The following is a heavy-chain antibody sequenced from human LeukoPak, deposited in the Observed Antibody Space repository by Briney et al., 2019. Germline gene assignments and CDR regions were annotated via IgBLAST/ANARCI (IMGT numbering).Heavy chain of an antibody. CDR2: IRSSGSPI. V-gene: IGHV3-48*02. J-gene: IGHJ4*02. CDR1: GFTFSSYS. CDR3: VRDPDTLDF. Sequence: GGSLRLSCAASGFTFSSYSMNWVRQAPGKGLEWVAYIRSSGSPIYYADSVKGRFTISRDNAQNSLYLQMNSLRDEDTAVYYCVRDPDTLDFWGQGTPVTVSS.